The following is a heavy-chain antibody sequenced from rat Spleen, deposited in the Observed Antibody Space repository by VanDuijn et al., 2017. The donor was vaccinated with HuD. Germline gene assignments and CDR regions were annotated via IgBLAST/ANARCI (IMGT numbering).Heavy chain of an antibody. Sequence: EVQLVESGGGLVQPGRSMKLSCAASGFTFSNYGMAWVRQAPKKGLEWVAYISYDGGSTCYRDSVKGRFTISRDNAKSTLYLQMDSLRSEDTATYYCTTDPNYFDYWGQGVMVTVSS. CDR1: GFTFSNYG. CDR3: TTDPNYFDY. D-gene: IGHD3-1*01. J-gene: IGHJ2*01. CDR2: ISYDGGST. V-gene: IGHV5-20*01.